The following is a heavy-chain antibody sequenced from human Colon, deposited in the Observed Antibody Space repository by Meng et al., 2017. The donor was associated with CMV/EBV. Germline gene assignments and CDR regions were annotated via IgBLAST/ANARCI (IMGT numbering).Heavy chain of an antibody. CDR3: ARQEWEDGSSWYFPNWFDP. D-gene: IGHD6-13*01. CDR1: GYSFTSYW. J-gene: IGHJ5*02. V-gene: IGHV5-51*01. CDR2: IYPGDSDT. Sequence: GESLKISCKGSGYSFTSYWIGWVRQMPGKGLEWMGIIYPGDSDTRYSPSFQGQVTISADKSISTAYLQWSSLKASDTDMYYCARQEWEDGSSWYFPNWFDPWGQGTLVTVSS.